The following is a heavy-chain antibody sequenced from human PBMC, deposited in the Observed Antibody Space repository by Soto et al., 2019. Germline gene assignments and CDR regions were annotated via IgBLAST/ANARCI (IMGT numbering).Heavy chain of an antibody. D-gene: IGHD2-15*01. CDR3: AKVRVHGVVVAATYDY. CDR1: GFTFSSYA. CDR2: ISGSGGST. V-gene: IGHV3-23*01. J-gene: IGHJ4*02. Sequence: PGGSLRLSCAASGFTFSSYAMSWVRQAPGKGLEWVSAISGSGGSTYYADSVKGRFTISRDNSKNTLYLQMNSLRAEDTAVFYCAKVRVHGVVVAATYDYWGQGTLVTVSS.